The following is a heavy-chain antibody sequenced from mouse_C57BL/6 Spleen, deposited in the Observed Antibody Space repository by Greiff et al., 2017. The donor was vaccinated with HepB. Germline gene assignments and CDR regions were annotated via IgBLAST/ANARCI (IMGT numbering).Heavy chain of an antibody. CDR1: GFTFSDYG. V-gene: IGHV5-17*01. Sequence: EVKLVESGGGLVKPGGSLKLSCAASGFTFSDYGMHWVRQAPEKGLEWVAYISSGSSTIYYADTVKGRFTISRDNAKNTLFLQMTSLRSEDTAMYYCARESPDYGSSYFAWFAYWGQGTLVTVSA. CDR2: ISSGSSTI. J-gene: IGHJ3*01. D-gene: IGHD1-1*01. CDR3: ARESPDYGSSYFAWFAY.